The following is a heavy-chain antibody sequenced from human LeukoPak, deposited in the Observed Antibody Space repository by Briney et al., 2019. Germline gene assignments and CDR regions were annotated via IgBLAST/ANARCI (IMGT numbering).Heavy chain of an antibody. CDR2: ISSSSTYI. J-gene: IGHJ4*02. Sequence: GGSLRLSCAASGFTFSRYSMNWVRQAPGKGLEWVSSISSSSTYIYYADSVKGRFTISRDNAKNSLYLQMNSLRAEDTAVYYCATEADTAMLDYWGQGTLVTVSS. CDR1: GFTFSRYS. D-gene: IGHD5-18*01. V-gene: IGHV3-21*01. CDR3: ATEADTAMLDY.